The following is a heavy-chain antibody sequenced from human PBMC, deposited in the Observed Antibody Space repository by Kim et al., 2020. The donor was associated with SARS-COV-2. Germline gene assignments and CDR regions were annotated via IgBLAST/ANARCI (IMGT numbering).Heavy chain of an antibody. CDR3: AKRGIYGNDAFDI. V-gene: IGHV3-23*01. D-gene: IGHD3-16*01. J-gene: IGHJ3*02. Sequence: YSADSRKGRFTISRDNSKDTLYLEMNNLRVEDTALYYCAKRGIYGNDAFDIWGQGTLVTVSS.